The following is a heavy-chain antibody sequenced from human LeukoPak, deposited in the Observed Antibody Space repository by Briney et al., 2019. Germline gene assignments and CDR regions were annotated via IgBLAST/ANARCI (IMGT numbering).Heavy chain of an antibody. D-gene: IGHD6-13*01. V-gene: IGHV3-11*04. CDR2: ISSSGSTI. CDR3: ARSGIAAANNWFDP. Sequence: PGGSLRLSCAASGFTFSDYYMSWIRQAPGKGLEWVSYISSSGSTIYYADSVKGRFTISRDNAKNSLYLQMNSLRAEDTAVYYCARSGIAAANNWFDPWGQGTLVTVSS. CDR1: GFTFSDYY. J-gene: IGHJ5*02.